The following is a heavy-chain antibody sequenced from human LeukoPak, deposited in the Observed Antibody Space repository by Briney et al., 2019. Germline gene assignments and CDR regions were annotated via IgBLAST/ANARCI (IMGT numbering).Heavy chain of an antibody. CDR3: ARAPRYSSLGY. D-gene: IGHD6-13*01. CDR2: IYSGGST. CDR1: GFNVSRNY. J-gene: IGHJ4*02. V-gene: IGHV3-66*01. Sequence: GGSLTLSCAGSGFNVSRNYMSWVRQAPGKGLEWVSVIYSGGSTYYADSVKGRFTISRDNSKNTLNLQMNSLRAEDTAVYYCARAPRYSSLGYWGQGTLVTVSS.